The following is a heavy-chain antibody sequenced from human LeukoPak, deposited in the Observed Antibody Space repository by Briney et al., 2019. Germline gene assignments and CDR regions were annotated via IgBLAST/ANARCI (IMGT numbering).Heavy chain of an antibody. CDR3: ARGARGYPDDNFDY. CDR2: IYYSGST. J-gene: IGHJ4*02. V-gene: IGHV4-59*01. Sequence: PSETLPLTCTVSGGSISSYYWSWIRQPPGKGLEWIGYIYYSGSTNYSPSLKSRVTISVDTSKKQFSLNLNSVTAADTAIYYCARGARGYPDDNFDYWGQGTLVTVSS. D-gene: IGHD5-12*01. CDR1: GGSISSYY.